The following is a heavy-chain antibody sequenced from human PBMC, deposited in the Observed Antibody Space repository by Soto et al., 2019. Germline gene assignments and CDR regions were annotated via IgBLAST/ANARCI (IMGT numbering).Heavy chain of an antibody. V-gene: IGHV4-59*08. CDR2: IYNIGNT. CDR3: ARPHKGDYAFDI. D-gene: IGHD2-21*02. J-gene: IGHJ3*02. CDR1: GGSISGYY. Sequence: SETLSLTCTVSGGSISGYYWSWIRQPPGKGLEWIGYIYNIGNTIYNPSLKSRVTISVDTSKNQFSLNLSSVTAADTAVYYCARPHKGDYAFDIWGQGTMVTVSS.